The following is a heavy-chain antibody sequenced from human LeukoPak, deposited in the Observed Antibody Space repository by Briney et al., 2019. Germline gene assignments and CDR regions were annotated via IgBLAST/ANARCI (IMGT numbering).Heavy chain of an antibody. CDR1: EFTFSLNA. V-gene: IGHV3-21*05. J-gene: IGHJ4*02. Sequence: GGSLRLSCAASEFTFSLNAMNWVRQAPGKGLEWISYINSGGDDIHYAASVRGRFTISRDDAGNTLFLQLSSLRAEDTAVYYCARDTIQPGLIDDWGQGTLVTVSS. CDR2: INSGGDDI. D-gene: IGHD2-2*01. CDR3: ARDTIQPGLIDD.